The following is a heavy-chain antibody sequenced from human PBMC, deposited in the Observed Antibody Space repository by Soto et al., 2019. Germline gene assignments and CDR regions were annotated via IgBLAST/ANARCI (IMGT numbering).Heavy chain of an antibody. V-gene: IGHV1-3*01. CDR3: ARSMGFAVVPAARYCYYGMDV. CDR1: GYTFTSYA. J-gene: IGHJ6*02. D-gene: IGHD2-2*01. CDR2: INAGNGNT. Sequence: ASVKVSCKASGYTFTSYAMHWVRQAPGQRLEWMGWINAGNGNTKYSQKFQGRVTITRDTSASTAYMELRSLRSEDTAVYYRARSMGFAVVPAARYCYYGMDVCDQGTTVTVSS.